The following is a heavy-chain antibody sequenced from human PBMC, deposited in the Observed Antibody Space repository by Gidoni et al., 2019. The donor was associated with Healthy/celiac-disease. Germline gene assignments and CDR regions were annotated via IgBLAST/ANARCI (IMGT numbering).Heavy chain of an antibody. CDR2: IWYDGSNK. Sequence: QVQLVESGGGVVQPGRSLRLSCAASGFTFSSNGMHWVRQAPGKGLEWVAVIWYDGSNKYYADSVKGRFTISRDNSKNTLYLQMNSLRAEDTAVYYCARDRGVRGPYAFDIWGQGTMVTVSS. CDR1: GFTFSSNG. D-gene: IGHD3-10*01. J-gene: IGHJ3*02. V-gene: IGHV3-33*01. CDR3: ARDRGVRGPYAFDI.